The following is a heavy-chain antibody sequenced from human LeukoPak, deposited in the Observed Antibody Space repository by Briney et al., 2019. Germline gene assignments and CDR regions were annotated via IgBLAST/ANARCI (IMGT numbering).Heavy chain of an antibody. Sequence: PGGSLRLSCAASGFTFSSYSMNWVRQAPGKGLEWVSYISSSSSTIYYADSVKGRFTISRDNAKNSLYLQMNSLRAEDTAVYYCARAGVSSSWYSRLANWFDPWGQGTLVTVSS. CDR3: ARAGVSSSWYSRLANWFDP. D-gene: IGHD6-13*01. V-gene: IGHV3-48*01. CDR2: ISSSSSTI. CDR1: GFTFSSYS. J-gene: IGHJ5*02.